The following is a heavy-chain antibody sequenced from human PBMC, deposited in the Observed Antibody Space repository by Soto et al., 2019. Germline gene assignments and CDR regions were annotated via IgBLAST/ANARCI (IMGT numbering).Heavy chain of an antibody. CDR1: GGSISSGRFY. D-gene: IGHD3-9*01. CDR2: ISDSGSS. J-gene: IGHJ4*02. CDR3: ARTTFYDVFTAYYSLFDY. Sequence: QVQLQESGPGLVKPSQTLTLTCTVSGGSISSGRFYWSWIRQHPGKGLEWIGHISDSGSSYYNPSLEGRVXXXVXXSKNQFSLKLSAVTAADTAVYFCARTTFYDVFTAYYSLFDYWGQGTMVTVSS. V-gene: IGHV4-31*03.